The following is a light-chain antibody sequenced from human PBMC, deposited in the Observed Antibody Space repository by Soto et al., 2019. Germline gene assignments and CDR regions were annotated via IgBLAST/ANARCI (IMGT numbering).Light chain of an antibody. J-gene: IGKJ1*01. CDR3: HQIHTTPWT. CDR1: QKITTY. CDR2: AAT. Sequence: DIHMTESPSSGSASVVDRVTITFRASQKITTYLNWYQQRPGKAPSLLIYAATYLRNGVPSRFSGSGSGTDFTLTINGLQPDDFATYFCHQIHTTPWTFGQGTKVDIK. V-gene: IGKV1-39*01.